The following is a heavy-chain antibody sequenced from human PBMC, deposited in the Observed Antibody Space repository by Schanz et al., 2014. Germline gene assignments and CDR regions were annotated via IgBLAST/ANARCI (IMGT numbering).Heavy chain of an antibody. CDR3: ARGLVRYFAY. Sequence: QVLLVQSGAEVRKPGASVKVSCKAPGYTFIDYYMHWVRQAPGQGLEWMGRAIPIVAIANYAQKFQDRVTITADKSTSTAYMELSSLRSEDTAVYYCARGLVRYFAYWGQGTLVTVSS. CDR1: GYTFIDYY. CDR2: AIPIVAIA. V-gene: IGHV1-69*09. D-gene: IGHD2-8*02. J-gene: IGHJ4*02.